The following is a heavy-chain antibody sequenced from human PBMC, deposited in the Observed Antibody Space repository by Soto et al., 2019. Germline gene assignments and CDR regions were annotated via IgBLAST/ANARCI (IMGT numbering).Heavy chain of an antibody. CDR3: AKDATGGYDHDAFDI. V-gene: IGHV3-30*02. CDR1: GFPFRTYG. CDR2: IWNDGSNK. J-gene: IGHJ3*02. D-gene: IGHD5-12*01. Sequence: GGSVRLSCAASGFPFRTYGMHWVRQAPGKGLEWVAVIWNDGSNKYYADSVKGRFTISRDNSKNTLYLQMNSLRAEDTAVYYCAKDATGGYDHDAFDIWGQGTMVTVSS.